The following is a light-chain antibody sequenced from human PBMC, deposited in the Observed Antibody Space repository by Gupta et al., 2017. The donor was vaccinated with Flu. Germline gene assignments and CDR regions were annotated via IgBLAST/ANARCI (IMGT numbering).Light chain of an antibody. V-gene: IGLV2-23*01. CDR2: EGS. CDR3: CSYAGSSTYV. J-gene: IGLJ1*01. CDR1: SSDVGSYNL. Sequence: SITISCTGTSSDVGSYNLVSWYQQHPGKAPKLMIYEGSKRPSGVSNRFSGSKSGNTASLTISGLQAEDEVDYYCCSYAGSSTYVFGTGTKVTVL.